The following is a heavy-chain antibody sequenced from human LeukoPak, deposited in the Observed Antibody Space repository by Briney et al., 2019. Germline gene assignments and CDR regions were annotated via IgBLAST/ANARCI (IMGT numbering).Heavy chain of an antibody. V-gene: IGHV3-9*01. Sequence: PGGSLRLSCAASGFTFDDYAMHWVRQAPGKGLEWVSGISWNSGSTGYADSVKGRFTISRDNAKNSLYLQMNSLRAEDTALYYCAKDAGRATWYYFDYWGQGTLVTVSS. CDR2: ISWNSGST. J-gene: IGHJ4*02. CDR1: GFTFDDYA. CDR3: AKDAGRATWYYFDY. D-gene: IGHD3-10*01.